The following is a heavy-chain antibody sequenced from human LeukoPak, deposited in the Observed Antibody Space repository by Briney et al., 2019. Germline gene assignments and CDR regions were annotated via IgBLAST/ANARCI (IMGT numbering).Heavy chain of an antibody. Sequence: SETLSLTCTVSGYSISSGYYWGWIRQPPGKGLEWIGSIYYSGSTYYNPSLKSRVTISVDTSKNQFSLKLSSVTAADTAVYYCARLVPPGWFDPWGQGTLVTVSS. J-gene: IGHJ5*02. CDR1: GYSISSGYY. V-gene: IGHV4-38-2*02. CDR3: ARLVPPGWFDP. CDR2: IYYSGST.